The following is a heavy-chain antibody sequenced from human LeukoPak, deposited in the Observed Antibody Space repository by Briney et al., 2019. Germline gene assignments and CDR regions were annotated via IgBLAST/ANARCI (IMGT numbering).Heavy chain of an antibody. V-gene: IGHV5-51*01. CDR1: GYSFTSYW. Sequence: GESLKISCKGSGYSFTSYWIGWVRQMPGKGLEWMGIIYPGDSDTRYSPSFQGQVTISADKSISTAYLQWSGLKASDTAMYYRARQGEPWIQLWSAAIDYWGQGTLVTVSS. J-gene: IGHJ4*02. CDR3: ARQGEPWIQLWSAAIDY. D-gene: IGHD5-18*01. CDR2: IYPGDSDT.